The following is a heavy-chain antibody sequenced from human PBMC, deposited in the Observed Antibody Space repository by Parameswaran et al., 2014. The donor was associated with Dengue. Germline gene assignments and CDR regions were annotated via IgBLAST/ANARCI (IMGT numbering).Heavy chain of an antibody. CDR3: AKSDCSSTSCPSTY. D-gene: IGHD2-2*01. CDR2: IYPGDSDT. V-gene: IGHV5-51*01. J-gene: IGHJ4*02. Sequence: VRQMPGKGLEWMGIIYPGDSDTRYSPSFQGQVTISADKSISTAYLQWSSLKASDTAMYYCAKSDCSSTSCPSTYWGQGTLVTVSS.